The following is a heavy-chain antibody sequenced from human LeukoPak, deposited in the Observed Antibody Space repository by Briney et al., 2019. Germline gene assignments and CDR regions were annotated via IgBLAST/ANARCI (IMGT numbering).Heavy chain of an antibody. CDR3: ATVVVTEKAFDI. D-gene: IGHD2-21*02. J-gene: IGHJ3*02. CDR1: GYTLTELS. CDR2: FDPEDGET. V-gene: IGHV1-24*01. Sequence: ASVKVSCKFSGYTLTELSMHWVRQAPGKGLEWMGGFDPEDGETIYAQKFQGRVTMTEDTSTDTAYMELSSLRSEDTAVYYCATVVVTEKAFDIWGQGTMVTVSS.